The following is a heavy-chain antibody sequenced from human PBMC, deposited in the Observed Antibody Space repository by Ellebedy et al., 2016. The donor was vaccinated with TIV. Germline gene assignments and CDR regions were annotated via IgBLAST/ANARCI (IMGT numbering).Heavy chain of an antibody. J-gene: IGHJ4*02. CDR1: GYTFSRHG. CDR2: SNADNGDT. CDR3: ARARGGCSGNGCYSDFDF. V-gene: IGHV1-3*01. Sequence: AASVKVSCKTSGYTFSRHGLNWVRQAPGQRPEWMGWSNADNGDTKHSQKFQARVTITRDPFASTAYMELSSLRSEETAVYHCARARGGCSGNGCYSDFDFWGQGTLVTVSS. D-gene: IGHD2-15*01.